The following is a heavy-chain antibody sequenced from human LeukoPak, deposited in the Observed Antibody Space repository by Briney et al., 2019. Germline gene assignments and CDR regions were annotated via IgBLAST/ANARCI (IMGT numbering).Heavy chain of an antibody. J-gene: IGHJ4*02. V-gene: IGHV4-34*09. CDR1: GGSFSGYH. CDR3: ARDRGPYSGYDSYYFDY. D-gene: IGHD5-12*01. Sequence: SETLSLTCAVYGGSFSGYHWSWLRQPPGKGLEWLGEINHSGSTNYNPSLKSRVTISVDTSKNQFSLKLSSVTAADTAVYYCARDRGPYSGYDSYYFDYWGQGTLVTVSS. CDR2: INHSGST.